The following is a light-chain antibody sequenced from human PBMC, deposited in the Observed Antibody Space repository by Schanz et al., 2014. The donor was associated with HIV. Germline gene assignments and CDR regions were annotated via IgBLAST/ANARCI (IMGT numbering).Light chain of an antibody. CDR1: QSITSNY. V-gene: IGKV3-20*01. CDR3: QQYGSSPT. J-gene: IGKJ1*01. CDR2: GAS. Sequence: EIVLTQSPGTLSLSPGERATLSCRASQSITSNYLAWYRQTPGQAPRLLIYGASTRATGVPDRFSGSGSGTDFTLTISRLEPEDSAVYYCQQYGSSPTFGQGTRVEIK.